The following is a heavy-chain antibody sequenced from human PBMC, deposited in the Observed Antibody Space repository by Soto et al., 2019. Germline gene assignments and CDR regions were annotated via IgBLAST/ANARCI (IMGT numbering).Heavy chain of an antibody. V-gene: IGHV3-33*01. CDR3: ARDAQRRGSGRLAY. CDR1: GCTFSTYA. J-gene: IGHJ4*02. D-gene: IGHD3-10*01. Sequence: QVQLAGSGGGAVQPGRSLRLSCAAPGCTFSTYAMHWVRQDPGKGLEWVAVIWHDGGDPYYADSVSGRFAICRANSKNTRSLPVISLRAEDTAVYFCARDAQRRGSGRLAYWGQGALVIVSS. CDR2: IWHDGGDP.